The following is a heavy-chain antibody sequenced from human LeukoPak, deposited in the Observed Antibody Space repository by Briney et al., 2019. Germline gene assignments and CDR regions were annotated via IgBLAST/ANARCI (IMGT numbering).Heavy chain of an antibody. J-gene: IGHJ3*02. V-gene: IGHV3-9*01. CDR1: GFTFDDYA. CDR3: AKDIDTLGWLGAFDI. Sequence: PGRSLRLSCAASGFTFDDYAMHWVRQAPGKGLEWVSGISWNSGSIGYADSVKGRFTISRDNAKNSLYLQMNSLRAEDTALYYCAKDIDTLGWLGAFDIWGQGTMVTVSS. CDR2: ISWNSGSI. D-gene: IGHD6-19*01.